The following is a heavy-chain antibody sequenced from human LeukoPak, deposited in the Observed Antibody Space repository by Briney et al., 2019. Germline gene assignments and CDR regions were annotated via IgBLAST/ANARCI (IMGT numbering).Heavy chain of an antibody. D-gene: IGHD1-14*01. CDR2: INQNSYTI. CDR3: ARGVEPLAANTLAY. J-gene: IGHJ4*02. Sequence: GGSLRLSCAASRLTFGDYYMTWIRQAPGKGLEWISNINQNSYTIYYADSVRGRFTISRDNARSSLFLDMNSLSPDDTAVYYCARGVEPLAANTLAYWGQGTLVTVSS. CDR1: RLTFGDYY. V-gene: IGHV3-11*01.